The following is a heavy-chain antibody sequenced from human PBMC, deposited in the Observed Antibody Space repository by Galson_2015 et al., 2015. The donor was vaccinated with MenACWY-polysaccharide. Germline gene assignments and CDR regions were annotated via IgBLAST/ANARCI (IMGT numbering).Heavy chain of an antibody. CDR3: ASGGYSGSGANLYYFDF. V-gene: IGHV3-30*19. J-gene: IGHJ4*02. CDR2: ISADGSNK. CDR1: GLRFGSYG. Sequence: SLRLSCAASGLRFGSYGMQWVRQAPGKGLEWVAVISADGSNKYYADSVKGRFTISRDNSENRLSLQVNSLRAEDTAVYYCASGGYSGSGANLYYFDFWGQGTLVTVSS. D-gene: IGHD3-10*01.